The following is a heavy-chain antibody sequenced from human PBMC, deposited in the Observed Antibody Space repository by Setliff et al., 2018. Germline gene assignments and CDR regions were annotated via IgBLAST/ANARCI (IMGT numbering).Heavy chain of an antibody. CDR2: ISGNDGRT. CDR1: GFTFSNYA. Sequence: PGGSLRLSCAAFGFTFSNYAMSWVRQAPGKGLEWVSTISGNDGRTYYADSVQGRFTISRDNSKNTLYLQMNSLSAEDTAVYYCAKGDSSGYYDYWGQGTLVTVSS. V-gene: IGHV3-23*01. CDR3: AKGDSSGYYDY. D-gene: IGHD3-22*01. J-gene: IGHJ4*02.